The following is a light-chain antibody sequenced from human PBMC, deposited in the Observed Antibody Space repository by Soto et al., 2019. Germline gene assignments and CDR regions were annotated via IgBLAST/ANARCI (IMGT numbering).Light chain of an antibody. J-gene: IGKJ1*01. CDR2: GAS. Sequence: EIVLTQSPGTLSLSPGERATLSCRASQSVSNNYLAWYQQKPGQAPRLLIYGASNRATGIPDRFSGSGSATDFTHTTSRLEPEDLAVYNCQQYVRSCTFCQGTKVQSK. CDR1: QSVSNNY. V-gene: IGKV3-20*01. CDR3: QQYVRSCT.